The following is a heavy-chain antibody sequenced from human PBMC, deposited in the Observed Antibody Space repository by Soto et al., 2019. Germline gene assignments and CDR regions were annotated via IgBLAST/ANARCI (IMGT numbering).Heavy chain of an antibody. V-gene: IGHV3-11*01. CDR3: ATGLKDASNRPSFDS. Sequence: SLRLSCSGSGFNFSDYYLNWIRHTPGKGLEWVSSILTLESHKYYAASVLGRFSISRDNARRSVFLQMNNLRVEDTAIYFCATGLKDASNRPSFDSWGPGTAVTVSS. CDR2: ILTLESHK. CDR1: GFNFSDYY. D-gene: IGHD2-2*01. J-gene: IGHJ4*02.